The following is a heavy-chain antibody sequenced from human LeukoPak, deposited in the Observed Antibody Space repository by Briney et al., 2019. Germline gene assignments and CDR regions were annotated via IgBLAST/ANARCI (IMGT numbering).Heavy chain of an antibody. CDR2: ISHDGSNK. Sequence: GGSLRLSCVASGFTFSNYGMHWVRQAPGKGLEWVAVISHDGSNKYYADSVKGRFTISRDNSKNTLYLQMNSLRAEDTAVYYCARDIILTGYYRSAGAFDIWGQGTMVTVSS. V-gene: IGHV3-30*03. CDR1: GFTFSNYG. D-gene: IGHD3-9*01. J-gene: IGHJ3*02. CDR3: ARDIILTGYYRSAGAFDI.